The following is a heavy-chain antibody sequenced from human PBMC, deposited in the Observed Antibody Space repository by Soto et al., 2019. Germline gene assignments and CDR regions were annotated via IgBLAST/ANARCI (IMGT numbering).Heavy chain of an antibody. CDR3: ARDLDSVYGMDV. D-gene: IGHD2-21*01. J-gene: IGHJ6*02. CDR2: IYYSGST. V-gene: IGHV4-61*01. Sequence: SETLSLTCTVSGGSVSSGSYYWSWIRQPPGKGLEWIGYIYYSGSTNYNPSLKSRVTISVDTSKNQFSLKLSSVTAADTAVYYCARDLDSVYGMDVWGQGTTVTVSS. CDR1: GGSVSSGSYY.